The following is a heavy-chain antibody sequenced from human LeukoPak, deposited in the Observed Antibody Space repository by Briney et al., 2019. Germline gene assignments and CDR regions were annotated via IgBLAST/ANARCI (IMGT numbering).Heavy chain of an antibody. CDR1: GFTFCGFA. CDR2: ISRSGEST. D-gene: IGHD3-16*01. Sequence: PGGSLRLSCAASGFTFCGFAMSWIRQAAGKGLEWVSSISRSGESTFYADSVRGRFTISRDNSKNTVSLQMESLRAEDTALYYCAKDYAVGSIDYWGQGTLVTVSS. J-gene: IGHJ4*02. V-gene: IGHV3-23*01. CDR3: AKDYAVGSIDY.